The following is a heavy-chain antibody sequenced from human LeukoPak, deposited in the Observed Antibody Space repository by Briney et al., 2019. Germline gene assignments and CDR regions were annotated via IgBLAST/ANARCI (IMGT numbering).Heavy chain of an antibody. J-gene: IGHJ4*02. V-gene: IGHV3-48*03. CDR3: ARASGVYFSFYSDY. CDR2: ISSSGSTI. CDR1: GFTFSSYE. Sequence: GGSLRLSCAASGFTFSSYEMNWVRQAPGKGLEWVSYISSSGSTIYYADSVKGRFTISRDNAKNSVYLQMNSLRAEDTALYYCARASGVYFSFYSDYWGQGTLVTVSS. D-gene: IGHD2-8*01.